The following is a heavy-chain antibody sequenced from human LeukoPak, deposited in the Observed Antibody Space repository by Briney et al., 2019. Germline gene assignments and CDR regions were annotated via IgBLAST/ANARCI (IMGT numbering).Heavy chain of an antibody. CDR2: INPNSGGT. CDR1: GYTFTGYY. J-gene: IGHJ5*02. Sequence: ASVKVSCKTSGYTFTGYYVNWVRQAPGQGLEWMGWINPNSGGTNYAQKFQGRVTMTTDTSMSTAYMELSRLTSDDTAVYYCARAGGRSWFDPWGQGTLVTVSS. V-gene: IGHV1-2*02. CDR3: ARAGGRSWFDP.